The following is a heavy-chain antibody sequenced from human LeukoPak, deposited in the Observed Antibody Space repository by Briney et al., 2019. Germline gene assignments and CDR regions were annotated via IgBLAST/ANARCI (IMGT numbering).Heavy chain of an antibody. CDR3: AKRDDSGGNLVDL. D-gene: IGHD3-22*01. V-gene: IGHV4-39*02. Sequence: PSETLSLTCTVSGGSIRSGSHYWAWIRQPPGKGREWIGSIYYSGSTYYNPSLENRVTISIDTSKNHFSLKLSSLSAADTSVYYCAKRDDSGGNLVDLWGQGTLVTVS. CDR1: GGSIRSGSHY. CDR2: IYYSGST. J-gene: IGHJ4*02.